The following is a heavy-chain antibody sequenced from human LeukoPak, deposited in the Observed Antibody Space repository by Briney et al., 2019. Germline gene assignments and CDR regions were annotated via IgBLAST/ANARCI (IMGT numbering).Heavy chain of an antibody. D-gene: IGHD3-16*01. J-gene: IGHJ6*03. CDR3: ARGFEYYYCMDV. CDR1: GGSISSHY. CDR2: IYYSGST. Sequence: PSETLSLTCTVSGGSISSHYWSWIRQPPGKGLEWIGYIYYSGSTNYNPSLKSRVTISVDTSKNQFSLKLSSVTAADTAVYYCARGFEYYYCMDVWGKGTTVTVSS. V-gene: IGHV4-59*11.